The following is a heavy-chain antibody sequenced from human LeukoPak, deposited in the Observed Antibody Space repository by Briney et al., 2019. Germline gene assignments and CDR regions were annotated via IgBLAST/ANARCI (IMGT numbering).Heavy chain of an antibody. D-gene: IGHD3-22*01. Sequence: PGGSLRLSCAASGFTFSSYSMNWVRQAPGKGLEWVSSISSSSSYIYYADSVKGRFTISRDNAKNSLYLQMNSLRVEDTAMYYCAREPGGYYDSSGFLDDWGQGTLVTVSS. V-gene: IGHV3-21*01. J-gene: IGHJ4*02. CDR3: AREPGGYYDSSGFLDD. CDR2: ISSSSSYI. CDR1: GFTFSSYS.